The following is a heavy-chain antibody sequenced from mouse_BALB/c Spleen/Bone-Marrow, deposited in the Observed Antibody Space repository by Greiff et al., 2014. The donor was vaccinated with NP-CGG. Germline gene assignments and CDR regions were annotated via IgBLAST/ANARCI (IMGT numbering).Heavy chain of an antibody. CDR2: ISSGGSYT. D-gene: IGHD1-1*01. CDR1: GFTFCSYT. CDR3: TRDRGGITTVVATPFDY. V-gene: IGHV5-6-4*01. Sequence: FGGAWGGFGKAGGALKLSCGAPGFTFCSYTMFWGCQNPEKRVGGGGNISSGGSYTYYPDSVKGRFTISRDNAKNTLYLQMSSLKSEDTAMYYCTRDRGGITTVVATPFDYWGQGTTLTVSS. J-gene: IGHJ2*01.